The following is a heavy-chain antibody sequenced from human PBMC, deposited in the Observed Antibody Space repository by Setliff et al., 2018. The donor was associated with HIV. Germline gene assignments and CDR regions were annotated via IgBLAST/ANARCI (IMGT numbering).Heavy chain of an antibody. Sequence: SETLSLTCTVSGGSISSDYWSWIRQPPGKGMEWIGFIYDSGSTNYNPSLESRVTISVDTSKNQFSLKLTSLTAADTAVYYCAGLSDFLDYWGLGNLVTVSS. V-gene: IGHV4-59*12. CDR1: GGSISSDY. D-gene: IGHD2-21*01. J-gene: IGHJ4*02. CDR3: AGLSDFLDY. CDR2: IYDSGST.